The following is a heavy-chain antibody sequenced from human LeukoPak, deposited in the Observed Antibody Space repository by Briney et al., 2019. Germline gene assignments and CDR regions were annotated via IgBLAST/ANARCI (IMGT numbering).Heavy chain of an antibody. CDR2: ISGSGGST. CDR3: AKVGGYYYDSSGYYSDRLYFDY. J-gene: IGHJ4*02. D-gene: IGHD3-22*01. Sequence: GSLRLSCXXXGFTFXSXAMSWVRQAPGKGLEWVSAISGSGGSTYYADSVKGRFTISRDNSKNTLYLQMNSLRAEDTAVYYCAKVGGYYYDSSGYYSDRLYFDYWGQGTLVTASS. V-gene: IGHV3-23*01. CDR1: GFTFXSXA.